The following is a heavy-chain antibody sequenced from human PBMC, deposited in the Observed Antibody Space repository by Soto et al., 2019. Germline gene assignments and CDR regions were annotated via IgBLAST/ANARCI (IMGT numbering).Heavy chain of an antibody. V-gene: IGHV3-53*01. J-gene: IGHJ3*02. CDR1: GVTVRSIY. CDR2: IYSGGTT. D-gene: IGHD2-2*01. CDR3: ARGHMPQALDI. Sequence: EVQLVESGGGLIQPGGSLRLFCAPSGVTVRSIYMSWVRQAPGKGLEWVSVIYSGGTTYYADSVKGRFTISRDISKNTVYLQMNSLRAEDTAVYYCARGHMPQALDIWGQGTMVTVSS.